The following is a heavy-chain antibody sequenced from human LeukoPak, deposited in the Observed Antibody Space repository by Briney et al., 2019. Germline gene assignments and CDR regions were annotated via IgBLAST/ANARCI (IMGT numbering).Heavy chain of an antibody. D-gene: IGHD2-21*02. CDR3: VKEMGYCGGGCYRWFHA. V-gene: IGHV3-48*01. Sequence: GGSLRPSCAASGFTFSSYSMSWVRQAPGKGLEWISYISTGSSTMYYADSVKGRFTISRDDARTSLSLQMNSLRAEDTAVYYCVKEMGYCGGGCYRWFHAWGQGTLVTVSS. J-gene: IGHJ5*02. CDR1: GFTFSSYS. CDR2: ISTGSSTM.